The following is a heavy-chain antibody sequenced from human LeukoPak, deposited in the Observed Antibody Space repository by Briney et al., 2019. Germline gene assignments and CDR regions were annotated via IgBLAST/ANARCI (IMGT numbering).Heavy chain of an antibody. CDR3: ARSYSYGSRPFFDY. CDR1: GGSISSSSYY. CDR2: IYYSGST. J-gene: IGHJ4*02. D-gene: IGHD5-18*01. V-gene: IGHV4-39*07. Sequence: SETLSLTCTVSGGSISSSSYYWGWIRQPPGKGLEWIGNIYYSGSTYYNPSLKSRVTISVDTSKNQFSLKLSSVTVADTAVYYCARSYSYGSRPFFDYWGQGTLVTVSS.